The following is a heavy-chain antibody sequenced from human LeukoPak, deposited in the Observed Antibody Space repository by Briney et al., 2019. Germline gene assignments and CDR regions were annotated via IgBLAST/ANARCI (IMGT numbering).Heavy chain of an antibody. Sequence: SVKVSCKAAGYTLTGYYMHWVRQAPGQGLEWMGRIIPSLGIANYAQKFQGRVTITADKSTSTAYMELSSLRSEDTAVYYCARVGCTNGVCYTGVWLDKDYWFDPWGQGTLVTVSS. J-gene: IGHJ5*02. V-gene: IGHV1-69*04. D-gene: IGHD2-8*01. CDR1: GYTLTGYY. CDR2: IIPSLGIA. CDR3: ARVGCTNGVCYTGVWLDKDYWFDP.